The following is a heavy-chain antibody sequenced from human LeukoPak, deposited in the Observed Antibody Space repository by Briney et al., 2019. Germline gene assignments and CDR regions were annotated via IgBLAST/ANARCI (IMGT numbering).Heavy chain of an antibody. CDR2: IRYDGSNK. CDR1: GFTLRSYG. CDR3: ARDPELYDSGGGNWFDP. V-gene: IGHV3-30*02. J-gene: IGHJ5*02. Sequence: GGSLRLFCAPSGFTLRSYGTHWAPQAPDKRLESLAFIRYDGSNKYYAGSVKGRFTISRDNSKNALYLQMNSLRAEDTALYYCARDPELYDSGGGNWFDPWGQGTLVTVSS. D-gene: IGHD1-26*01.